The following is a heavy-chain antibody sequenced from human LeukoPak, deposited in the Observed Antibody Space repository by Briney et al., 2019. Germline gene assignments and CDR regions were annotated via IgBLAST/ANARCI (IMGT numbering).Heavy chain of an antibody. CDR1: GFTFSSYG. D-gene: IGHD2-15*01. J-gene: IGHJ4*02. CDR2: ISYDGSNK. Sequence: GRSLRLSCAASGFTFSSYGMHWVRQAPGKGLEWVAVISYDGSNKYYADSVKGRFTISRDNSKNTLYLQMNSLRAEDTAVYYCAKDDVVASIDYWGQGTLVTVSS. V-gene: IGHV3-30*18. CDR3: AKDDVVASIDY.